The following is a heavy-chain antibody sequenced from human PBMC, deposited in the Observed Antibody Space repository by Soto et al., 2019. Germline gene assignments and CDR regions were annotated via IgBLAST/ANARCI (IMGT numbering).Heavy chain of an antibody. V-gene: IGHV1-8*01. D-gene: IGHD3-3*01. CDR1: GYTFTSYD. CDR2: MNPNSGNT. Sequence: ASVKVSCKASGYTFTSYDINWVRQATGQGLEWMGWMNPNSGNTGYAQKFQGRVTMTRNTSISTAYMGLSSLRSEDTAVYYCARLAQGIRFLEWLLWVDYWGQGTLVTVSS. J-gene: IGHJ4*02. CDR3: ARLAQGIRFLEWLLWVDY.